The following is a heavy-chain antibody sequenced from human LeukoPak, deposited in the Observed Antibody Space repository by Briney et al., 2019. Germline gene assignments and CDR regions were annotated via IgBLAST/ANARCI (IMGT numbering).Heavy chain of an antibody. Sequence: SVRVSCKASGGTFSSYAISWVRQAPGQGLEWMGGIIPIFGTANYAQKFQGRVTITADESTSTAYMELSSLRSEDTAVYYCARGYCSGGSCLNDPYYYYGMDVWGQGTTVTVSS. D-gene: IGHD2-15*01. V-gene: IGHV1-69*01. CDR3: ARGYCSGGSCLNDPYYYYGMDV. CDR1: GGTFSSYA. J-gene: IGHJ6*02. CDR2: IIPIFGTA.